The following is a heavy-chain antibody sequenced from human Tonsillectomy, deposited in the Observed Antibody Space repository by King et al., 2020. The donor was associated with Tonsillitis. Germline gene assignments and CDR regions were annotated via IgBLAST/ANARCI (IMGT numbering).Heavy chain of an antibody. CDR2: IDYSGSA. CDR3: ARHGRYYYFMDV. CDR1: EGSISSSGHH. V-gene: IGHV4-39*01. J-gene: IGHJ6*03. Sequence: QLQESGPGLVKPSQTLSLTCSVSEGSISSSGHHWGWIRQPPGKRLEWIGGIDYSGSANYNPSPEGRVTMAVDTSQHQFSLRLRSVTAADTALYFCARHGRYYYFMDVWGKGITVTVSS.